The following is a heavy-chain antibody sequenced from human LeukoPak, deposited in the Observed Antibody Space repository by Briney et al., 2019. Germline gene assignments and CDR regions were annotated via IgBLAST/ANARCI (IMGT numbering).Heavy chain of an antibody. V-gene: IGHV3-23*01. Sequence: PGGSLRLSCAASGFTFSSYAMSWVRQAPGKGLEWVSAISGSGGSTYYADSVKGRFTISRDNSKNTLYLQMNSLRAEDTAVYYCAKQSPTTQYCSSTSCTIGSWFDPWGQGTLVTVSS. J-gene: IGHJ5*02. D-gene: IGHD2-2*01. CDR1: GFTFSSYA. CDR3: AKQSPTTQYCSSTSCTIGSWFDP. CDR2: ISGSGGST.